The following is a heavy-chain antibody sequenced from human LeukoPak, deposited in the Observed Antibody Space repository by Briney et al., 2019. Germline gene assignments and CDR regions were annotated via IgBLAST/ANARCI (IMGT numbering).Heavy chain of an antibody. CDR2: INWSGEST. V-gene: IGHV3-20*04. Sequence: GGSLRLSCTASGFAFDEHGMGWVRQVPGKGLEWVSGINWSGESTGYADPLRGRFTISRDNAKNSLYLQMDSLRAEDTALYYCARAPITSPFYFDYWGQGTLVTVSS. D-gene: IGHD2-2*01. CDR3: ARAPITSPFYFDY. CDR1: GFAFDEHG. J-gene: IGHJ4*02.